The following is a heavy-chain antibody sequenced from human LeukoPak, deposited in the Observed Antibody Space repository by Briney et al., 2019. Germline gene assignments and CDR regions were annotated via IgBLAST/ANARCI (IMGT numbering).Heavy chain of an antibody. CDR1: GYTFTGYN. CDR2: ITLNSGAT. D-gene: IGHD3-16*01. Sequence: ASVKVSCKTSGYTFTGYNMHWVRQAPGQGLEWLGRITLNSGATGYAQKFQGRVTMTRDTSISTVYMELSRLRSDDTAVYYCARVGGGPFDYWGQGTLVTVSS. J-gene: IGHJ4*02. CDR3: ARVGGGPFDY. V-gene: IGHV1-2*06.